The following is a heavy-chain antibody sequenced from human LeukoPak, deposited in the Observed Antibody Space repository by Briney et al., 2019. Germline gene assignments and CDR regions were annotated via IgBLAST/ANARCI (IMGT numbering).Heavy chain of an antibody. CDR2: INHSGST. V-gene: IGHV4-34*01. CDR1: GGSSSGHY. J-gene: IGHJ6*03. Sequence: SETLSLTCAVYGGSSSGHYWSWIRQPPGKGLEWIGEINHSGSTNYNPSLKSRVTISVDTSKNQFSLKLSSVTAADTAVYYCARGIRYYYYMDVWGKGTTVTVSS. CDR3: ARGIRYYYYMDV. D-gene: IGHD5-18*01.